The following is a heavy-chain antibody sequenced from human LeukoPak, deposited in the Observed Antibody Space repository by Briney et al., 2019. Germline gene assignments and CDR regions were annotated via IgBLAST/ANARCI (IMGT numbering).Heavy chain of an antibody. V-gene: IGHV3-73*01. D-gene: IGHD5-24*01. Sequence: PGGSQKLSCAASGFTFSGSAMHWVRQASGKGLEWVGRIRSKANSYATAYAASVKGRFTISRDDSKNTAYLQMNSLKTEDTAVYYCTSDDIVEMGDYWGQGTLVTVSS. CDR2: IRSKANSYAT. CDR1: GFTFSGSA. J-gene: IGHJ4*02. CDR3: TSDDIVEMGDY.